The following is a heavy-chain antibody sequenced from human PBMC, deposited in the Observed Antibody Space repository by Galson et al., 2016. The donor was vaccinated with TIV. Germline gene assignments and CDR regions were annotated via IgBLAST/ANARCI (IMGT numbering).Heavy chain of an antibody. Sequence: SVKVSCKASGDSFSDFAVSWVRQAPGQGLEWMGVIIPSYGTVHFAPQFRGKVTLTAEKSTSTAYMALNNLTPDDTALYYCASGRFDSGYDYIVLHYFDSWGHWGQGTLVIVSS. CDR2: IIPSYGTV. J-gene: IGHJ4*02. D-gene: IGHD5-12*01. CDR1: GDSFSDFA. V-gene: IGHV1-69*06. CDR3: ASGRFDSGYDYIVLHYFDSWGH.